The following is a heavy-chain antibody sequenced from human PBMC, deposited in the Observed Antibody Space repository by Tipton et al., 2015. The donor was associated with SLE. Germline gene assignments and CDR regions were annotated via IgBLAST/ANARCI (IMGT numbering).Heavy chain of an antibody. V-gene: IGHV4-38-2*01. D-gene: IGHD1-14*01. CDR2: IYHGGST. Sequence: TLSLTCAVSGYSVSSGYFWGWIRQPPGKGLEWIGSIYHGGSTYYNPSLKSRVTIPVDTSKNQFYLKLSSVTAADTAVYYCARQSVTSITTPDGAFDIWGQGTMVTVSS. CDR3: ARQSVTSITTPDGAFDI. CDR1: GYSVSSGYF. J-gene: IGHJ3*02.